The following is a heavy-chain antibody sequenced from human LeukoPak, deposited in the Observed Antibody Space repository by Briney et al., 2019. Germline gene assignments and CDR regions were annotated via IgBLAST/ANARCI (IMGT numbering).Heavy chain of an antibody. Sequence: SETLSLTCTVSDGSVSSGSYYWSWIRQPPGKGLEWIGYIYYSGSTNYNPSLKSRVTISVDTSKNQFSLKLSSVTAADTAVYYCASVGYCRGGSCDPQFDYWGQGTLVTVSS. D-gene: IGHD2-15*01. CDR2: IYYSGST. J-gene: IGHJ4*02. V-gene: IGHV4-61*01. CDR1: DGSVSSGSYY. CDR3: ASVGYCRGGSCDPQFDY.